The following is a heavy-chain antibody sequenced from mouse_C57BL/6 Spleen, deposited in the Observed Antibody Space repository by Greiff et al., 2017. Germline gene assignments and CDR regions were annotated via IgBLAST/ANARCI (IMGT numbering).Heavy chain of an antibody. J-gene: IGHJ4*01. D-gene: IGHD1-1*01. CDR2: FYPGSGSI. CDR3: ARHEEGYYGSSYDAMDY. CDR1: GYTFTEYT. V-gene: IGHV1-62-2*01. Sequence: QVQLKQSGAELVKPGASVKLSCKASGYTFTEYTIHWVKQRSGQGLEWIGWFYPGSGSIKYNEKFKDKATLTADKSSSTVYMELSRLTSEDSAVYFCARHEEGYYGSSYDAMDYWGQGTSVTVSS.